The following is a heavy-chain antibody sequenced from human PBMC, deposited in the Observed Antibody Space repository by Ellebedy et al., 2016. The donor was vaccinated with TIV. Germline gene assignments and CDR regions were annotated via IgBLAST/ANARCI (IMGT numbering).Heavy chain of an antibody. D-gene: IGHD4-23*01. Sequence: PGGSLRLSCAASGLTVSTNYVTWVRQAPGQGLEWVGRIGDKANSHFTQYAASVKGRFTISRDDSKNSLSLQMDSLNTEDTALYYCARIGYSSSDFDFWGQGTLVTVSS. CDR2: IGDKANSHFT. V-gene: IGHV3-72*01. CDR3: ARIGYSSSDFDF. J-gene: IGHJ4*02. CDR1: GLTVSTNY.